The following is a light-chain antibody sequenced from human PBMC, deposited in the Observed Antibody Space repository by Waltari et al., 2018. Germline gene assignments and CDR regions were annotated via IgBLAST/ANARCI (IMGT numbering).Light chain of an antibody. CDR2: LGS. CDR1: QSLVDTVGPNS. CDR3: MQGLQVLEYS. J-gene: IGKJ2*01. Sequence: EIVMTQSPLSLLATPGEPASTSCRSSQSLVDTVGPNSFHWYLQKPGQPPQLLIYLGSIRASGVPDRFSGGRSGTNFTLKISKVESEDVGVYYCMQGLQVLEYSFGQGTKLEI. V-gene: IGKV2-28*01.